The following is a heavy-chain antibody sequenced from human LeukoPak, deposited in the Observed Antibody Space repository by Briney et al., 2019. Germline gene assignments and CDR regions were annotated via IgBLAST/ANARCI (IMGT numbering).Heavy chain of an antibody. CDR2: IDPYTGNT. CDR1: GHTFVGYY. D-gene: IGHD5-12*01. CDR3: AREYSASEH. V-gene: IGHV1-2*02. Sequence: ASVKLSWQPSGHTFVGYYLHWVRQLPGQGREWMAWIDPYTGNTHYAQKFQGRITVPRDTTVSTTYMELSWLTSDDTARYYCAREYSASEHWGQGTLVTVSS. J-gene: IGHJ4*02.